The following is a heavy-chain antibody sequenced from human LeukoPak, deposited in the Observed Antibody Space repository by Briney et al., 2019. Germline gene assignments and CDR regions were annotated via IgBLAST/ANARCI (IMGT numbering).Heavy chain of an antibody. Sequence: SETLSLTCTVSGGSISSSSYYWGRIPQPPGKEPSWIGSIYYSGSTYYTPSLKSRVTISVDTSKNQFSLKLSSVTAADTAVYYCARRPIGYYDSSGYTDYWGQGTLVTVSS. CDR2: IYYSGST. J-gene: IGHJ4*02. V-gene: IGHV4-39*01. CDR1: GGSISSSSYY. D-gene: IGHD3-22*01. CDR3: ARRPIGYYDSSGYTDY.